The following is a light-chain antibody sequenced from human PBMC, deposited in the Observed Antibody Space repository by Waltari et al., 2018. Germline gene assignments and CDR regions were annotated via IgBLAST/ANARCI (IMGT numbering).Light chain of an antibody. CDR2: RND. CDR1: SSDTESNT. V-gene: IGLV1-44*01. CDR3: AVWDDSLDGRAV. Sequence: QSVLTQPPSASGTPGQRVTISCSGSSSDTESNTVNWYQQLPGTAPKLLIYRNDQRPSGAPDRFSASKSGTSASLAISGLQSEDEADYYCAVWDDSLDGRAVFGGGTRLTVL. J-gene: IGLJ3*02.